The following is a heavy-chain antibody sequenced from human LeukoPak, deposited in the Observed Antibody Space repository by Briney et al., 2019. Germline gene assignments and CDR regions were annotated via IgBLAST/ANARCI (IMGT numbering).Heavy chain of an antibody. CDR1: GYTFTGYY. CDR2: INPNSGGT. CDR3: ARERDIVVVVAAIIGY. J-gene: IGHJ4*02. Sequence: ASVKVSCKASGYTFTGYYMHWVRQAPGQGLEWMGWINPNSGGTNYAQKFQGRVTMTRDTSISTAYMELSRLRSDDTAVYYCARERDIVVVVAAIIGYWGQVTPVT. D-gene: IGHD2-15*01. V-gene: IGHV1-2*02.